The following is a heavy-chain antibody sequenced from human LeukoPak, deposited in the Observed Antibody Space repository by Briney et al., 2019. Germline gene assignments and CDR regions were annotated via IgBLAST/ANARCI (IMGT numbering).Heavy chain of an antibody. J-gene: IGHJ4*02. V-gene: IGHV3-30*18. CDR1: GFTFSSYG. D-gene: IGHD2-21*02. Sequence: GGSLRLSCAASGFTFSSYGMHWVRQAPGKGLEWVAVISYDGSNKYYADSVKGRFTISRDNSKNTLYLQMNSLRAEDTAVYYCAKDLIGEGDSPDYWGQGTLVTVSS. CDR3: AKDLIGEGDSPDY. CDR2: ISYDGSNK.